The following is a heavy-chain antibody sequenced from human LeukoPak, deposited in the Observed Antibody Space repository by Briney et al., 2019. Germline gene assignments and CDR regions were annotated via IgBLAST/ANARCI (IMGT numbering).Heavy chain of an antibody. D-gene: IGHD6-13*01. J-gene: IGHJ4*02. CDR3: ARDFGSSPFDY. V-gene: IGHV3-33*01. CDR2: IWYDGSNK. CDR1: GFTFRSYG. Sequence: GGSLRLSCAASGFTFRSYGMHWVRQAPGKGLEWVAVIWYDGSNKYYADSVKGRFTISRDNSKNTLYLQMNSLRAEDTAVYYCARDFGSSPFDYWGQGTLVTVSS.